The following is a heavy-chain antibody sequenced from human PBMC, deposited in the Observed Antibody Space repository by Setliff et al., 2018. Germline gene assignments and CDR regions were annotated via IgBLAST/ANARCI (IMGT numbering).Heavy chain of an antibody. D-gene: IGHD1-1*01. CDR3: AIDYGPTGTPYH. CDR2: IDPRDDFT. V-gene: IGHV1-69-2*01. J-gene: IGHJ4*02. CDR1: GYSFSDFY. Sequence: ASVKVSCKASGYSFSDFYMHWVRQVPGEGLEALGRIDPRDDFTVYAERFKDRLTVTADTSTDTSYMEMSSLRFEDTAVYYCAIDYGPTGTPYHWGQGTPVTVSS.